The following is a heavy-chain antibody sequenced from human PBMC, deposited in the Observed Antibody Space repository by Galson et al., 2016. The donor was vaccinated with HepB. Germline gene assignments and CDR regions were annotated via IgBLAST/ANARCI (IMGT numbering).Heavy chain of an antibody. CDR3: ARQYNFWSGYLESYYVRDV. Sequence: QSGAEVKKAGESLKISCKASGYSFPYYWIGWVRQKPGKGLEWMGIIYPGDSEIRYSPSFQGQVTMSVDKSISTAFLQWSSLKASDTAMYYCARQYNFWSGYLESYYVRDVWGGGTTVTVSS. V-gene: IGHV5-51*01. J-gene: IGHJ6*04. CDR2: IYPGDSEI. D-gene: IGHD3-3*01. CDR1: GYSFPYYW.